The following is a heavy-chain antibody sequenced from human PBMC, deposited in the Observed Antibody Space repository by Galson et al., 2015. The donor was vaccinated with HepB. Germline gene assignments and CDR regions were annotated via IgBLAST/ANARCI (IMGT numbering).Heavy chain of an antibody. V-gene: IGHV3-49*03. D-gene: IGHD2-2*01. CDR3: TRTRRPAAPAGY. CDR1: GFTFGDYA. Sequence: SLRLSCAASGFTFGDYAMSRFRQAPGKGLEWVGFIRSKAYGGTTEYAASVKGRFTISRDDSKSIAYLQMNSLKTEDTAVYYCTRTRRPAAPAGYWGQGTLVTASS. CDR2: IRSKAYGGTT. J-gene: IGHJ4*02.